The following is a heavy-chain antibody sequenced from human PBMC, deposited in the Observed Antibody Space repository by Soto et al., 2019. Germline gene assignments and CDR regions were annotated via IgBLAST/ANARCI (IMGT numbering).Heavy chain of an antibody. CDR1: GFTFSDHY. V-gene: IGHV3-72*01. Sequence: EVQLVESGGGLVQPGRSLRLSCAAFGFTFSDHYMDWVRQAPGKGLEWVGRIRNKANSYTTEYAASVQGRFTISRDDSKNSLFLQMNSLKTEDTAVYYCSRAGILTTPYHFDYWGQGTLVTVSS. D-gene: IGHD4-4*01. CDR3: SRAGILTTPYHFDY. CDR2: IRNKANSYTT. J-gene: IGHJ4*01.